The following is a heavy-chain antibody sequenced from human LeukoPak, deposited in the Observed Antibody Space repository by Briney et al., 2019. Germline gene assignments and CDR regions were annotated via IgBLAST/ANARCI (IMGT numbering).Heavy chain of an antibody. D-gene: IGHD3-3*01. CDR2: IYYSGST. CDR1: GGSISSGGYY. V-gene: IGHV4-31*03. J-gene: IGHJ3*02. CDR3: ARGPYYDFWSGYYTQAGPDAFDI. Sequence: SQTLSLTCTVSGGSISSGGYYWSWIRQHPGKGLEWIGYIYYSGSTYYNPSLKSRVTISVDTSKNQFSLKLSSVTAADTAVYYCARGPYYDFWSGYYTQAGPDAFDIWGQGTMVTASS.